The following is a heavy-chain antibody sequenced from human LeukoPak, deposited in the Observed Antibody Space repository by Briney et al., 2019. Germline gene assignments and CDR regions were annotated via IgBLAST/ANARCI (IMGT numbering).Heavy chain of an antibody. CDR1: GGTFSSYA. CDR2: IIPILGIA. J-gene: IGHJ4*02. Sequence: SVKVSCKASGGTFSSYAISWVRQAPGQGLEWMERIIPILGIANYAQKFQGRVTITADKSTSTAYMELSSLRSEDTAVYYCASTIAAAGTLRSDYWGQGTLVTVSS. V-gene: IGHV1-69*04. CDR3: ASTIAAAGTLRSDY. D-gene: IGHD6-13*01.